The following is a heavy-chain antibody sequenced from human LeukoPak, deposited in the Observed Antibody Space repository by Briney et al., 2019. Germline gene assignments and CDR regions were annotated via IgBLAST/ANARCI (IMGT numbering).Heavy chain of an antibody. V-gene: IGHV1-18*01. D-gene: IGHD6-13*01. Sequence: VKVSCKSSGYTFTSYVICWVRQAPGHGLEWMGWISTYNGKTNYAQKIQGRVTMTTDTSTSTAYMELRSLRSDDTAVYYCARDLPYSSSWESIDYWGQGTLVTVSS. CDR3: ARDLPYSSSWESIDY. J-gene: IGHJ4*02. CDR1: GYTFTSYV. CDR2: ISTYNGKT.